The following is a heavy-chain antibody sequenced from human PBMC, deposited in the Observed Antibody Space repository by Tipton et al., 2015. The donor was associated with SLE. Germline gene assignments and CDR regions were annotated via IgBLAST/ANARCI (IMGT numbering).Heavy chain of an antibody. CDR2: IRYDGSNK. D-gene: IGHD6-13*01. CDR3: AKTQEIAAAVPDAFDI. V-gene: IGHV3-30*02. Sequence: GSLRLSCAASGFTFSSYGMHWVRQAPGKGLEWVAFIRYDGSNKYYADSVKGRFTISRDNSKNTLYLQMNSLRAEDTAVYYCAKTQEIAAAVPDAFDIWGQGTMVTVSS. J-gene: IGHJ3*02. CDR1: GFTFSSYG.